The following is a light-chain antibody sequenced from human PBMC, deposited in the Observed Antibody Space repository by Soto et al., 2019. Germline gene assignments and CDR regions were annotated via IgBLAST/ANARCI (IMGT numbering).Light chain of an antibody. CDR1: QSVSNNY. J-gene: IGKJ5*01. CDR2: GAS. CDR3: QQYNSYSGYT. Sequence: EVVLTQSPDTLSLPPGERATLSCRASQSVSNNYLAWYQQKPGQAPRLLIYGASSRATGIPDRFSGSGSGTEFTLTISSLQPDDFATYYCQQYNSYSGYTFGQGTRLEIK. V-gene: IGKV3-20*01.